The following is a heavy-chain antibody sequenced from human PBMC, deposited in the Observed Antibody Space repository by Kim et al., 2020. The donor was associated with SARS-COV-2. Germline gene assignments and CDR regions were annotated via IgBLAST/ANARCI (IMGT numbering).Heavy chain of an antibody. D-gene: IGHD6-13*01. Sequence: GGSLRLSCAASGFTFSSYNMNWVRQAPGKGLEWVSYISTGSGDIYYADSVKGRLTISRDNAKKPLYLQIHSLRDEDMAVYYCARDPLAASGTCFDYWGQG. J-gene: IGHJ4*02. CDR3: ARDPLAASGTCFDY. CDR1: GFTFSSYN. CDR2: ISTGSGDI. V-gene: IGHV3-48*02.